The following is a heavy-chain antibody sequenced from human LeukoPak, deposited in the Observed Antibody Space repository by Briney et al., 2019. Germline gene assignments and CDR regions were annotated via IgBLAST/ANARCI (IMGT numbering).Heavy chain of an antibody. V-gene: IGHV3-30*04. D-gene: IGHD6-13*01. Sequence: PGRSLRLSCAASGFTFSSYVMHWVRQAPGKGLEWVAIISYDGSNEYYADSVKGRFTISRDNSKNTLYLQMNSLRAEDTAVYYCAKDAIRTWFSSPVGNDAFDIWGQGTMVTVSS. J-gene: IGHJ3*02. CDR1: GFTFSSYV. CDR3: AKDAIRTWFSSPVGNDAFDI. CDR2: ISYDGSNE.